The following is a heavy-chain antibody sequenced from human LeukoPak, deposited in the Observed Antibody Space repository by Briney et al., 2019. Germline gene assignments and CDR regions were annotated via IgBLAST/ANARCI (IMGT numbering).Heavy chain of an antibody. CDR3: ARGGYSYGSYYFDY. V-gene: IGHV4-59*01. CDR1: GGSISSYY. CDR2: IYYSGST. J-gene: IGHJ4*02. D-gene: IGHD5-18*01. Sequence: SETLSLTCTVSGGSISSYYWSWIRQPPGKGLEWIGYIYYSGSTNYNPSLKSRVTISVDTSKNQFSLKLSSVTAADTAVYYCARGGYSYGSYYFDYWGQGTLVTVPS.